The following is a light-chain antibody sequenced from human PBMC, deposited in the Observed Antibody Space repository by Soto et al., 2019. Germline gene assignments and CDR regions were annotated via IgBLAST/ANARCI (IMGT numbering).Light chain of an antibody. CDR2: DAS. J-gene: IGKJ4*01. Sequence: EIVMTQSPATLSVSPGEKATLSCRASQSIYSNLAWYQQKPGQPPRLFIYDASFRATGIPARFSGSGSGTEFTITISSLQSEDFAVSFCQQYNDWLALTFGGGTKVEIK. CDR3: QQYNDWLALT. CDR1: QSIYSN. V-gene: IGKV3-15*01.